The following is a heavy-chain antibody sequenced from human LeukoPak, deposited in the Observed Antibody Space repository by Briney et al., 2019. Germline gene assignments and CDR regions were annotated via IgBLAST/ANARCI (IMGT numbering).Heavy chain of an antibody. Sequence: GGSLRLSCAASGFTFSSYGMHWVRQAPGKGLEWVAVISYDGSNKYYADSVKGRFTISRDNAKNSLYLQMNSLRDEDTAVYYCARGGDYWGQGTLVTVSS. D-gene: IGHD3-16*01. J-gene: IGHJ4*02. CDR2: ISYDGSNK. CDR1: GFTFSSYG. CDR3: ARGGDY. V-gene: IGHV3-30*03.